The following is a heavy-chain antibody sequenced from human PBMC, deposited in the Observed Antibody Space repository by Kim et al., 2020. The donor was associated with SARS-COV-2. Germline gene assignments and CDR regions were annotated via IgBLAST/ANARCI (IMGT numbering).Heavy chain of an antibody. D-gene: IGHD6-19*01. CDR3: ARAGIAVAGTYYYYGMDV. V-gene: IGHV3-7*04. Sequence: KGRFTISRDNAKNSLYLQMNSLRAEDTAVYYCARAGIAVAGTYYYYGMDVWGQGTTVTVSS. J-gene: IGHJ6*02.